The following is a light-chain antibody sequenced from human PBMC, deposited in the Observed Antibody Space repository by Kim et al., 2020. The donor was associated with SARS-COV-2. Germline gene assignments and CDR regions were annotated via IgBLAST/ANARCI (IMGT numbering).Light chain of an antibody. Sequence: VSPGQTASITCSGDKLGDKYACWYQQKPGQSPVLVIYQDSKRPSGIPGRFSGSNSGNTATLTISGTQAMDEADYYCQAWDSSHVVFGGGTQLTVL. V-gene: IGLV3-1*01. CDR2: QDS. CDR1: KLGDKY. CDR3: QAWDSSHVV. J-gene: IGLJ2*01.